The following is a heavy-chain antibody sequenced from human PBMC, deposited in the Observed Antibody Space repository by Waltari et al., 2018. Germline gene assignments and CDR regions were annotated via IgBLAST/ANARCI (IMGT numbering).Heavy chain of an antibody. CDR3: ARDCCDFWSGSPPDAFDI. J-gene: IGHJ3*02. V-gene: IGHV1-69*10. CDR2: IIPILGIA. Sequence: QVQLVQSGAEVKKPGSSVKVSCKASGGTFSSYAISWVRQAPGQGLEWMGGIIPILGIANYAQKFQGRVTITADKSTSTAYMELSSLRSEDTAVYYCARDCCDFWSGSPPDAFDIWGQGTMVTVSS. CDR1: GGTFSSYA. D-gene: IGHD3-3*01.